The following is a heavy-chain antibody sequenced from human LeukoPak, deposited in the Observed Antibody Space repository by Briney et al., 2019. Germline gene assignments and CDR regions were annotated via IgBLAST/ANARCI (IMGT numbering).Heavy chain of an antibody. J-gene: IGHJ4*02. V-gene: IGHV3-7*01. CDR1: GFTFSSYW. CDR3: ARDTINWNYFDY. D-gene: IGHD1-1*01. CDR2: IKQDGSEK. Sequence: GGSLRLSCAASGFTFSSYWMSWVRQAPGKGLEWVGNIKQDGSEKYYVDSVKGRFTISRDNAKNSLYLQMNRLRAEDTAVYYCARDTINWNYFDYWGQGTLVTVSS.